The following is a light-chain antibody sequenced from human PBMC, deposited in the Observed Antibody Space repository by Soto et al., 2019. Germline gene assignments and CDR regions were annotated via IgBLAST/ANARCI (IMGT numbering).Light chain of an antibody. CDR3: QQYGNSPQT. V-gene: IGKV3-20*01. CDR1: QILTNHF. Sequence: IVLTHPPGTLSFSPGERATLSCRATQILTNHFSLAWYQQKPGQAPRLLIYGASSRAAGIPNRFSGSGSGTDFTLTISRLEPEDFAVYYCQQYGNSPQTFGRGTKVDI. CDR2: GAS. J-gene: IGKJ1*01.